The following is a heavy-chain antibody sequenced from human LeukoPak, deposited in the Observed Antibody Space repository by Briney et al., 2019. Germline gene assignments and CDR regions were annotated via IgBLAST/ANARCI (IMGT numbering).Heavy chain of an antibody. D-gene: IGHD6-19*01. CDR3: ARDSWGSDWYESSCY. CDR2: INTDGSST. Sequence: GGSLRLSCAASGFTFSSYWMHWVRQAPGKGLVWVSRINTDGSSTSYADSVKGRFTISRDNAKNSLYLQMNSLRAEDTAVYYCARDSWGSDWYESSCYWGQGTLVTVSS. J-gene: IGHJ4*02. CDR1: GFTFSSYW. V-gene: IGHV3-74*01.